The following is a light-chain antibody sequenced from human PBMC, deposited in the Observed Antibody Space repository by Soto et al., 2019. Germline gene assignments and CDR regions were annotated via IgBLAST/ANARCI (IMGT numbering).Light chain of an antibody. CDR1: HSVSSN. CDR3: HQYNNWPPWT. CDR2: GAS. J-gene: IGKJ1*01. Sequence: IVVSHSPATLSVSKGERATLSCRASHSVSSNLAWYQQKPGQAPRLLIYGASTRATGIPARFSGSGSGTEFTLTISSRQSEDFAVYYCHQYNNWPPWTFGQGTKVDI. V-gene: IGKV3-15*01.